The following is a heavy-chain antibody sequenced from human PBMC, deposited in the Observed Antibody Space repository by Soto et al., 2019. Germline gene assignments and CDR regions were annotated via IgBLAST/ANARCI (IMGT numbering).Heavy chain of an antibody. D-gene: IGHD5-18*01. J-gene: IGHJ6*02. CDR3: ARALGYSYAPDSYYYYGMDV. Sequence: ASVKVSCKASGYTFTSYYMHWVRQAPGQGLEWMGIINPSGGSTSYAQKFQGRVTMTRDTSTSTVYMELSSLRSEDTAVYYCARALGYSYAPDSYYYYGMDVWGQGTTVTVSS. CDR1: GYTFTSYY. V-gene: IGHV1-46*01. CDR2: INPSGGST.